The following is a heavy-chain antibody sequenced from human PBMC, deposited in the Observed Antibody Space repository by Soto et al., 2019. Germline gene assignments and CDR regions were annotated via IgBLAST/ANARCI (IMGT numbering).Heavy chain of an antibody. CDR1: GFTFSSYA. CDR2: ISGSGGST. D-gene: IGHD3-9*01. CDR3: AKTQPTYYDILTGPDRYYFDY. V-gene: IGHV3-23*01. J-gene: IGHJ4*02. Sequence: GGSLRLSCAASGFTFSSYAMSWVRQAPGKGLEWVSAISGSGGSTYYADSVKGRFTISRDNSKNTLYLQMNSLRAEDTAVYYCAKTQPTYYDILTGPDRYYFDYWGQGT.